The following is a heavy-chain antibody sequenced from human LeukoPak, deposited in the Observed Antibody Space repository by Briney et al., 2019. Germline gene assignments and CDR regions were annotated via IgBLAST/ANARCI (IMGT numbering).Heavy chain of an antibody. Sequence: GGSLRLSCAASGFTFSSYSMNWVSQAPGKRLEWVSSISSSSSYIYYADSVKGRFTISRDNAKNSLYLQMNSLRAEDTAVYYCARDLVTTRTWWFDPWGQGTLVTVSS. D-gene: IGHD4-17*01. J-gene: IGHJ5*02. CDR1: GFTFSSYS. V-gene: IGHV3-21*01. CDR2: ISSSSSYI. CDR3: ARDLVTTRTWWFDP.